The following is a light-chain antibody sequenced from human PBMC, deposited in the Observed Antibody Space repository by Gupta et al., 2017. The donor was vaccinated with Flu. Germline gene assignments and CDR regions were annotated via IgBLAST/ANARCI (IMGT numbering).Light chain of an antibody. CDR2: WAS. CDR3: QQYYSSLT. V-gene: IGKV4-1*01. J-gene: IGKJ4*01. Sequence: DIVMTQSPDSLAVSLGERATINCKSSQSVLYSSNNQNYLAWYQQKPGQPPKLLIYWASTRESGVPDRFSGSGSGTEFTLTISSLQAEDVAVYDCQQYYSSLTFGGGTKVEIK. CDR1: QSVLYSSNNQNY.